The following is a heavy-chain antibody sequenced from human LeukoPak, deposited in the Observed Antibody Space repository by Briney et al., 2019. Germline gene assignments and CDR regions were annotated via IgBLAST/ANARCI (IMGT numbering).Heavy chain of an antibody. CDR1: GDSISSYY. V-gene: IGHV4-4*07. Sequence: RSETLSLTCTVSGDSISSYYWSWIRQPAGKGLEGIGRIFTSGNTNYNPSLKRRVSMSVDTSKNQFSLKLNSVTVADTDVYYCARVGYSSGWYLDYWGQGTLVTVSS. D-gene: IGHD6-19*01. CDR2: IFTSGNT. J-gene: IGHJ4*02. CDR3: ARVGYSSGWYLDY.